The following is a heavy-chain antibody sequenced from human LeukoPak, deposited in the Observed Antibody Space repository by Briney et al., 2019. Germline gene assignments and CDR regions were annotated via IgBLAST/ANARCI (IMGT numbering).Heavy chain of an antibody. V-gene: IGHV1-18*01. D-gene: IGHD3-3*01. CDR2: ISAYNGNT. CDR3: ARAKGPPYYDFWSGYYVDY. J-gene: IGHJ4*02. Sequence: ASVKVSCKASGYTFTSYGISWVRRAPGQGLEGMGWISAYNGNTHYAQKLQGRVTMTTDTSTSTAYMELRSLRADDTAVYYCARAKGPPYYDFWSGYYVDYWGQGTLVTVSS. CDR1: GYTFTSYG.